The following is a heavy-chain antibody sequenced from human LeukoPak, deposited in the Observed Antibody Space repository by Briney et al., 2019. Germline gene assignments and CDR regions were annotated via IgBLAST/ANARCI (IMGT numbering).Heavy chain of an antibody. D-gene: IGHD4-17*01. CDR2: ISYDGSNK. Sequence: GGSLRLSCAASGFTFSSYAMHWVRQAPGEGLEWVAVISYDGSNKYYADSVKGRFTISRDNSKNTLYLQMNSLRAEDTAVYYCARSTVTTIYWGQGTLVTVSS. CDR3: ARSTVTTIY. V-gene: IGHV3-30*04. CDR1: GFTFSSYA. J-gene: IGHJ4*02.